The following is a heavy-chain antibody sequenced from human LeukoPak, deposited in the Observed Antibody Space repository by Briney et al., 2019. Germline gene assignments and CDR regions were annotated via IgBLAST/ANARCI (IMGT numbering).Heavy chain of an antibody. V-gene: IGHV4-59*01. CDR2: IYYSGST. CDR3: ARAAPPYYYYYMDV. Sequence: SETLSLTCTVSGGSISSYYWSWIRQPPGKGLEWIGYIYYSGSTNYNPSLKSRVTISVDTSKNQFSLRLSSVTAADTAVYYCARAAPPYYYYYMDVWGKGTTVTISS. J-gene: IGHJ6*03. D-gene: IGHD6-6*01. CDR1: GGSISSYY.